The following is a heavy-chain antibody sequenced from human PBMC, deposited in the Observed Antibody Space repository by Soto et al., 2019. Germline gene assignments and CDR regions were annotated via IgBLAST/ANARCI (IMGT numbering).Heavy chain of an antibody. CDR2: IKSKASNYAT. D-gene: IGHD4-17*01. CDR1: GFTFSGSD. CDR3: ICRDDYGAQMWFDT. Sequence: GGSLRLSCAGSGFTFSGSDIHWVRQASGKGLEWVGRIKSKASNYATSYGASVKGRFTVSRDDSENTAYLQMNSLQTEDTAVYYCICRDDYGAQMWFDTWGQGTLVTVPS. J-gene: IGHJ5*02. V-gene: IGHV3-73*01.